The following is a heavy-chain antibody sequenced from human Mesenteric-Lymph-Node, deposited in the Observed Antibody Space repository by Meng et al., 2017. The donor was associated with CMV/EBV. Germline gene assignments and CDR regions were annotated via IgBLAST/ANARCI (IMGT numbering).Heavy chain of an antibody. V-gene: IGHV3-30*04. D-gene: IGHD3-10*01. J-gene: IGHJ6*02. Sequence: GESLKISCAASGFTFSSYAMHWVRQAPGKGLEWVAVISYDGSNKYYADSVKGRLTISRDNSKNTLYLEMNSLRAEDTAVYYCARDLEARGWGLGWSYYYYGMDVWGQGTTVTVSS. CDR1: GFTFSSYA. CDR3: ARDLEARGWGLGWSYYYYGMDV. CDR2: ISYDGSNK.